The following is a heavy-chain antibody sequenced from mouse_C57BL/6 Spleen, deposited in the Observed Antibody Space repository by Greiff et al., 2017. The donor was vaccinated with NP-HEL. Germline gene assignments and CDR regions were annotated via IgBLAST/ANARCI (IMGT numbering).Heavy chain of an antibody. J-gene: IGHJ2*01. Sequence: QVQLQQSGAELVRPGSSVKLSCKASGYTFTSYWMDWVKQRPGQGLEWIGNIYPSDSETHYNQKFKDKATLTVDKSSSTAYMQLSSLTSEDSAVYYCARGYDYDGADYWGQGTTLTVSS. CDR1: GYTFTSYW. CDR2: IYPSDSET. D-gene: IGHD2-4*01. CDR3: ARGYDYDGADY. V-gene: IGHV1-61*01.